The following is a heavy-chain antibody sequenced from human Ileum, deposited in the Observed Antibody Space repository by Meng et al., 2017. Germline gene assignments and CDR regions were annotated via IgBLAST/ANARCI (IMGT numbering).Heavy chain of an antibody. CDR3: ARDHWGSLDY. Sequence: QLREACPGLVSPPESLSPFCSVSGRSVSTSDYQGGWIRQPPGKGLEWIGYAGTNYNPSLKSRVTLSVDTSKRQFSLKLTSVTAADTAVYYCARDHWGSLDYWGQGILVTVSS. J-gene: IGHJ4*02. D-gene: IGHD7-27*01. CDR1: GRSVSTSDYQ. V-gene: IGHV4-61*08. CDR2: AGT.